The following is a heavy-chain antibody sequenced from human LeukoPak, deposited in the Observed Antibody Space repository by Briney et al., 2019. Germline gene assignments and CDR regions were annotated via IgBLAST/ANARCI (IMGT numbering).Heavy chain of an antibody. J-gene: IGHJ4*02. V-gene: IGHV4-38-2*02. CDR1: GYSISSGYY. D-gene: IGHD1-20*01. CDR2: IYHSGST. CDR3: ARARGITGTTRFDY. Sequence: SETLSLTCTVSGYSISSGYYWGWIRQPPGKGLEWIGSIYHSGSTYYNPSLKSRVTISVDTSKNQFSLKLSSVTAADTAVYYCARARGITGTTRFDYWGQGTLVTVSS.